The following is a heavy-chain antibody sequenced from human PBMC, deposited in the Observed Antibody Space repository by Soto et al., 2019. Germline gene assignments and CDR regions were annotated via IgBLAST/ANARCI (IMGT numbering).Heavy chain of an antibody. CDR2: TYFMSKWYN. Sequence: SQTLSLTCAISGDSLSSNSAAWNWIRQSPSRGLEWLGRTYFMSKWYNDYAVSVRSRMTINPDTSKNQFSLQLNSVTPEDTAVYFCARGLTSARDSGGVYLYFYGMDVRDQGTTVTGSS. D-gene: IGHD3-10*01. CDR1: GDSLSSNSAA. J-gene: IGHJ6*02. CDR3: ARGLTSARDSGGVYLYFYGMDV. V-gene: IGHV6-1*01.